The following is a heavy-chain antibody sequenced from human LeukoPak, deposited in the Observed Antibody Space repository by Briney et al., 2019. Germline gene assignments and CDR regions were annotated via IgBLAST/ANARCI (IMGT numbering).Heavy chain of an antibody. CDR1: GYSISSDYY. J-gene: IGHJ5*02. D-gene: IGHD3-10*01. V-gene: IGHV4-38-2*02. Sequence: SETLSLTCIVSGYSISSDYYWGWMRQPPGMGLEWIGSIYHSGSTNYNPSLKSRVTISVDTSKNQFSLKLSSVTAADTAVYYCAIAGSGRGWFDPWGQGTLVTVSS. CDR2: IYHSGST. CDR3: AIAGSGRGWFDP.